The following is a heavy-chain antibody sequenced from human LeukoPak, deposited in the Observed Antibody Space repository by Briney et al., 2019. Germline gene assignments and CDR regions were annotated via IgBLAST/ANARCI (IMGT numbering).Heavy chain of an antibody. D-gene: IGHD3-16*01. Sequence: PSETLSPTRSVSGGSISSFYWNWIRQPPGKGLEWIGYMSNSGSTNYNPSLKSRLTISVDTSKNHLSLRLSSVTAADTAVYYCARGNYDDSYAYGGDFDSWGQGTLVTVSS. J-gene: IGHJ4*02. CDR1: GGSISSFY. V-gene: IGHV4-59*01. CDR3: ARGNYDDSYAYGGDFDS. CDR2: MSNSGST.